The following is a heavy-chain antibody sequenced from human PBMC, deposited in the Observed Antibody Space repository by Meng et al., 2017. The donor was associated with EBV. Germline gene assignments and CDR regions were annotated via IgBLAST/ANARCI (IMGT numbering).Heavy chain of an antibody. D-gene: IGHD3-10*01. Sequence: VRAGAEGKTPGCSVKVSCQTSGGPFRYYAISWVRQAPGQGLEWLGGFLPRLGAPNYAQKFHGRVKITADESTSTHYMDLSSLRSEDTAIYYCASESGRGYTPDYWGQGTLVTVSS. CDR2: FLPRLGAP. CDR1: GGPFRYYA. J-gene: IGHJ4*02. CDR3: ASESGRGYTPDY. V-gene: IGHV1-69*01.